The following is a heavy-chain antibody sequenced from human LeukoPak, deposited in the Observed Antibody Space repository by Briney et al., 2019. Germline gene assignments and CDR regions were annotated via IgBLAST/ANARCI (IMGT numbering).Heavy chain of an antibody. D-gene: IGHD2-15*01. V-gene: IGHV3-48*03. CDR3: ARDGCSGGSCWFDY. CDR2: ISSSGSTI. Sequence: GGSLRLSCAASGFTFSSYEMNWARQAPGKGLEWVSYISSSGSTIYYADSVKGRFTISRDNAKNSLYLQMNSLRAEDTAVYYCARDGCSGGSCWFDYWGQGTLVTVSS. J-gene: IGHJ4*02. CDR1: GFTFSSYE.